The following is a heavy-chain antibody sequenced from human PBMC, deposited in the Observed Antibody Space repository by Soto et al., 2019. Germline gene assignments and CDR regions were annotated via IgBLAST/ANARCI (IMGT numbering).Heavy chain of an antibody. Sequence: SETLSLTCAVSGGSISSGGYSWSWIRQPPGKGLEWIGYIYHSGSTYYNPSLKSRVTISVDRSKNQFSLKLSSVTAADTAVYYCAALSGYDFWDIDYWGQGTLVTVSS. J-gene: IGHJ4*02. V-gene: IGHV4-30-2*01. CDR3: AALSGYDFWDIDY. D-gene: IGHD5-12*01. CDR1: GGSISSGGYS. CDR2: IYHSGST.